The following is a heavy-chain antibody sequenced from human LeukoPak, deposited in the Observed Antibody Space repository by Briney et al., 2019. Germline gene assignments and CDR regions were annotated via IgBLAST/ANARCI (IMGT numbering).Heavy chain of an antibody. V-gene: IGHV1-24*01. CDR3: ATGIFGVVKCFDY. Sequence: GASVKVSCTVSVYTLTELSMHWVRQAPGKGLEWMGGFDPEDGETIYTQKFQGRVTMTEDTSTDTAYMELSSLRSEDTAVYYCATGIFGVVKCFDYWGQGTLVTVSS. CDR2: FDPEDGET. D-gene: IGHD3-3*01. J-gene: IGHJ4*02. CDR1: VYTLTELS.